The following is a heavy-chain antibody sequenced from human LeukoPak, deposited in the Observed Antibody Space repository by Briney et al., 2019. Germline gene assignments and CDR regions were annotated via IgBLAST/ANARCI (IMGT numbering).Heavy chain of an antibody. Sequence: SETLSLTCTVSGVTITGYYRPWIRQPAGKGLEWIGRISDTGRAYYYPSLERRVTISLDTSNNRFSLKVTSVTAADTAVYYCARGTDMTAISGYFSFVYWGQGTLVSVSS. D-gene: IGHD5-12*01. CDR2: ISDTGRA. J-gene: IGHJ4*02. V-gene: IGHV4-4*07. CDR1: GVTITGYY. CDR3: ARGTDMTAISGYFSFVY.